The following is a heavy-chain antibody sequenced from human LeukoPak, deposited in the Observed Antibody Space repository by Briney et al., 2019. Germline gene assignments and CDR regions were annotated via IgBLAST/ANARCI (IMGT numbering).Heavy chain of an antibody. CDR3: AKAPRDIVATVFFDY. V-gene: IGHV3-30*18. J-gene: IGHJ4*02. CDR1: GFTFSSYG. CDR2: ISYDGSNK. D-gene: IGHD5-12*01. Sequence: EGSLRLSCAASGFTFSSYGMHWVRQAPGKGLEWVAVISYDGSNKYYADSVKGRFTISRDNSKNTLYLQMNSLRAEDTAVYYCAKAPRDIVATVFFDYWGQGTLVTVSS.